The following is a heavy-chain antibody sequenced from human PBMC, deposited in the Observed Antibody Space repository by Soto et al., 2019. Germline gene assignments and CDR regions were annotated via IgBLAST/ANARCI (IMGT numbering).Heavy chain of an antibody. Sequence: QVQLVESGGGVVQPGRSLRLSCEASGFTFRSYGMHWVRQAPGKGLEWVAVISYDGSNKYYADSVKGRFTISRDNFKNTLYLQMNSLRAEDTAVFYCAKEVTTGWFDPWGQGTLVTVSS. CDR3: AKEVTTGWFDP. D-gene: IGHD4-17*01. J-gene: IGHJ5*02. CDR1: GFTFRSYG. CDR2: ISYDGSNK. V-gene: IGHV3-30*18.